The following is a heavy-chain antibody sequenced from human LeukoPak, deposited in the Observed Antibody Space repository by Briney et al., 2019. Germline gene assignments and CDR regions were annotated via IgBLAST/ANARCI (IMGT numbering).Heavy chain of an antibody. J-gene: IGHJ4*02. CDR3: ARQGPVWPFDY. V-gene: IGHV6-1*01. CDR1: GDSVSSNSAA. CDR2: TYFRSKWYY. Sequence: SQTLSLTCAISGDSVSSNSAAWNWIRQSPWRGLEWLGRTYFRSKWYYDYAVSVKRRITINPDTSENQFSLQLNSVTPEDTAVYFCARQGPVWPFDYWGQGTLVTVSS. D-gene: IGHD2-8*01.